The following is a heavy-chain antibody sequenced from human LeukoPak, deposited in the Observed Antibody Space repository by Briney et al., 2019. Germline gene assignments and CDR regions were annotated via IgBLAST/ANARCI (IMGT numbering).Heavy chain of an antibody. D-gene: IGHD6-13*01. J-gene: IGHJ6*03. CDR1: GYSISSGYY. Sequence: PSETLSLYCAVSGYSISSGYYWGWIRQPPGKGLEWIGSIYHSGSTYYNPSLKSRVTISVDTSKSQFSLKLSSVTAADTAVYYCARIAAAGRSYYYYYMDVWGKGTTVTVSS. CDR3: ARIAAAGRSYYYYYMDV. V-gene: IGHV4-38-2*01. CDR2: IYHSGST.